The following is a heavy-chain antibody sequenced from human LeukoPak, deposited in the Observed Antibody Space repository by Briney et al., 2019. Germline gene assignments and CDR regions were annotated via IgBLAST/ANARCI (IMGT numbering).Heavy chain of an antibody. Sequence: SETLSLTCTVSGGSVSSGSYYWSWIRQPPGKGLEWIGYIYYSGSTNYNPSFKSRVTISIDTSKNQFSLKLTSVTAADTAVSYCAREGSDWYEDYWGQGTLVTVSS. CDR2: IYYSGST. J-gene: IGHJ4*02. CDR1: GGSVSSGSYY. CDR3: AREGSDWYEDY. V-gene: IGHV4-61*01. D-gene: IGHD6-19*01.